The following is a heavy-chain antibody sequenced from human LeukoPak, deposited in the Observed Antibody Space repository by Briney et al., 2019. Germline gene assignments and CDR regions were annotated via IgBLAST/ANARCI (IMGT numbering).Heavy chain of an antibody. CDR3: ASHYYDSSGYYFFGY. V-gene: IGHV1-18*01. CDR1: GYTFTSYG. D-gene: IGHD3-22*01. Sequence: ASVKVSCKASGYTFTSYGISWVRQAPGQGLEWMGWISAYNGNTNYAQKLQGRVTMTTDTSTSTAYMALRSLRSDDTAVYYCASHYYDSSGYYFFGYWGQGTLVTVSS. CDR2: ISAYNGNT. J-gene: IGHJ4*02.